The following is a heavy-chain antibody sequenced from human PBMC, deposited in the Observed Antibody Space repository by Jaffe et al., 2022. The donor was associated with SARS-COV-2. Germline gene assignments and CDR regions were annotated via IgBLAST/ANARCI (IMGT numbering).Heavy chain of an antibody. CDR2: IHWDNDK. CDR3: AHGRSLCTSTNCYGKGFYFDY. CDR1: GFSLSTSGAA. V-gene: IGHV2-5*02. Sequence: QITLKESGPTLVKPTQTLTLTCTFSGFSLSTSGAAVGWIRQPPGKALEWLALIHWDNDKRYSPSLQSRLTVTKDTSKNQVVLTVTNMDPVDTATYFCAHGRSLCTSTNCYGKGFYFDYWGQGTLVTVSS. D-gene: IGHD2-2*01. J-gene: IGHJ4*02.